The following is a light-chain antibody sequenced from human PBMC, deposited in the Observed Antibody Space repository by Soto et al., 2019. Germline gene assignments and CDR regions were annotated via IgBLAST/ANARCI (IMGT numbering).Light chain of an antibody. Sequence: EIVLTQSPGTLSLSPGERATLSCRASQSVSNYLAWYQQKPGQAPRLLIYGASRRATVIPDRFSGSGSGTDFTLTISRLEHEDFAVYYSQQYGGSPQTFGQGTNVEIK. V-gene: IGKV3-20*01. CDR2: GAS. J-gene: IGKJ1*01. CDR1: QSVSNY. CDR3: QQYGGSPQT.